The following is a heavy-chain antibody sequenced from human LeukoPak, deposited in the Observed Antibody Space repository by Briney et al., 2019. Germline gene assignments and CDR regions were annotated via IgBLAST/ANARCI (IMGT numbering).Heavy chain of an antibody. CDR2: INHSGST. V-gene: IGHV4-34*01. Sequence: PSETLSLTCAVYGGSFSGYYWSWIRQPPGKGLEWIGEINHSGSTNYNPSLKSRVTISVDTSKNQFSLKLSSVTAADTAVYYCARDVTEVTSTTVTRKLVTPGAVWDGMDVWGQGTTVTVSS. CDR1: GGSFSGYY. D-gene: IGHD4-17*01. CDR3: ARDVTEVTSTTVTRKLVTPGAVWDGMDV. J-gene: IGHJ6*02.